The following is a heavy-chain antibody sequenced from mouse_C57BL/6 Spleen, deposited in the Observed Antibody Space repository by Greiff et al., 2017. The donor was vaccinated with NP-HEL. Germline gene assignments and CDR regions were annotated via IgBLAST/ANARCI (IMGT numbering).Heavy chain of an antibody. CDR1: GYSFTGYY. D-gene: IGHD2-1*01. Sequence: VQLQQSGPELVKPGASVKISCKASGYSFTGYYMHWVKQSSEKSLEWIGEINPSTGGTSYNQKFKGKATLTVDKSSSTAYMQLKSLTSEDSAVYYCARSGYYGNYAYFDYWGQGTTLTVSS. CDR3: ARSGYYGNYAYFDY. V-gene: IGHV1-43*01. J-gene: IGHJ2*01. CDR2: INPSTGGT.